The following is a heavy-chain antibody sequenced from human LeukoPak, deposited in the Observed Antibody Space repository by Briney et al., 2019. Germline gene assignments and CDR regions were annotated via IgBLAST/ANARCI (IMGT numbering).Heavy chain of an antibody. CDR2: INHSGST. V-gene: IGHV4-34*01. D-gene: IGHD1-26*01. CDR1: GDSIYNNY. CDR3: ARLLGGSRRERYFDL. Sequence: SETLSLTCTVSGDSIYNNYWSWIRQPPGKGLEWIGEINHSGSTNYNPSLKSRVTISVDTSKNQFSLKLSSVTAADTAVYYCARLLGGSRRERYFDLWGRGTLVTVSS. J-gene: IGHJ2*01.